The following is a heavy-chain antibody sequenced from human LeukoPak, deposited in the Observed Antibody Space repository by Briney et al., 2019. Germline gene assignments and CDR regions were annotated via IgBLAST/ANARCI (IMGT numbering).Heavy chain of an antibody. D-gene: IGHD2-2*01. CDR2: IYYSGST. CDR3: ARAPYCSSTSCSYLFWFDP. Sequence: SETLSLTCTVSGGSISSGGYYWSWIRQHPGKGLEWIGYIYYSGSTYYDPSLKSRVTISVDTSKNQFSQKLSSVTAADTAVYYCARAPYCSSTSCSYLFWFDPWGQGTLVTVSS. CDR1: GGSISSGGYY. J-gene: IGHJ5*02. V-gene: IGHV4-31*03.